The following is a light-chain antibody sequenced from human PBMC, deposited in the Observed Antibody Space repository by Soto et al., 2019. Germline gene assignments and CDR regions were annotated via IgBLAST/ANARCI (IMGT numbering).Light chain of an antibody. CDR1: SGHRSYI. Sequence: QLVLTQSSSASTSLGSSVKFTCSLSSGHRSYIIAWHQQRPGKAPRFLMKVAGSGSYDKGSGVPDRFSGSSSGADRHLIISILQSDDEGDYYCETWDGNTRVFGGGTKLTVL. CDR2: VAGSGSY. J-gene: IGLJ3*02. V-gene: IGLV4-60*03. CDR3: ETWDGNTRV.